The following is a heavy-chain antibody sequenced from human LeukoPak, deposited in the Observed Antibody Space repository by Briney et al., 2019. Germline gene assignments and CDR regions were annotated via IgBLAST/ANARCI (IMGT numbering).Heavy chain of an antibody. CDR1: GFTVSSNY. J-gene: IGHJ6*02. CDR3: ARGSSSYNYYYYGMDV. D-gene: IGHD6-6*01. CDR2: IYSGGST. V-gene: IGHV3-66*01. Sequence: PGGFLRLSCAASGFTVSSNYMSWVRHAPGKGLEWVSVIYSGGSTYYADSVKGRFTISRDNSKNTLYLQMNSLRAEDTAVYYCARGSSSYNYYYYGMDVWGQGTTVTVSS.